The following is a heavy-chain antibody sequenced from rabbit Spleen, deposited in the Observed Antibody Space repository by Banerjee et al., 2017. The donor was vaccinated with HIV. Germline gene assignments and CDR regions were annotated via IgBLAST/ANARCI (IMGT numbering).Heavy chain of an antibody. CDR2: INTGSGGT. D-gene: IGHD1-1*01. Sequence: QEQLVESGGDLVKPGASLTLTCTASGFSFSSSYYMCWVRQAPGKGLEWIGCINTGSGGTYYASWVNGRFTISRSTSLNTVTLQMTSLTAADTATYFCARAFLAFASSSGYYGYYFNLWGPGTLVTVS. CDR3: ARAFLAFASSSGYYGYYFNL. J-gene: IGHJ4*01. CDR1: GFSFSSSYY. V-gene: IGHV1S43*01.